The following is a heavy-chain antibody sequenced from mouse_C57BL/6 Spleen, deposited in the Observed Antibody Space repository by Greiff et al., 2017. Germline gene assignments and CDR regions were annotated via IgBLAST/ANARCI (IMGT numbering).Heavy chain of an antibody. Sequence: EVQGVASGGDLVKPGGSLKLSCAASGFTFSSYGMSWVRQTPDKRLEWVATISSGGSYTYYPDSVKGRFTISRDNAKNTLYLQMSSLKSEDTAMYYCARRYDYDVGYYFDYWGQGTTLTVSS. CDR3: ARRYDYDVGYYFDY. V-gene: IGHV5-6*01. CDR2: ISSGGSYT. D-gene: IGHD2-4*01. J-gene: IGHJ2*01. CDR1: GFTFSSYG.